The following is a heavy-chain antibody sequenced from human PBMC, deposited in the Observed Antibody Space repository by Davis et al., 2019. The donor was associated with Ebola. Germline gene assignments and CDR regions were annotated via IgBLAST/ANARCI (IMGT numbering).Heavy chain of an antibody. D-gene: IGHD5-18*01. Sequence: GESLKISCEASGFTFSSYAMSWVRQAPGKGLEWVSRINSDGTSSNYTDVVRGRFTVSRDNAKNSLYLQMNTLRVEDTAIYYCVPGTWIRGQGTLVTVSS. V-gene: IGHV3-23*03. CDR2: INSDGTSS. CDR1: GFTFSSYA. J-gene: IGHJ4*02. CDR3: VPGTWI.